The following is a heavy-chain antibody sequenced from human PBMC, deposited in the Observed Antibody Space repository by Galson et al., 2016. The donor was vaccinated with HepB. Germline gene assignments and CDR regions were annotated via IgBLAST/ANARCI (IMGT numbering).Heavy chain of an antibody. CDR1: GDSITSSNYY. D-gene: IGHD3-10*01. CDR2: IYYGGST. Sequence: SETLSLTCTVSGDSITSSNYYWGWIRQSPGKGLEWIGSIYYGGSTYYNPSLKSRVTISVDTSKNHLSLKLSAVTAADTAVYYGARGDLVLHGFDYWGQGTLVTVSS. V-gene: IGHV4-39*02. CDR3: ARGDLVLHGFDY. J-gene: IGHJ4*02.